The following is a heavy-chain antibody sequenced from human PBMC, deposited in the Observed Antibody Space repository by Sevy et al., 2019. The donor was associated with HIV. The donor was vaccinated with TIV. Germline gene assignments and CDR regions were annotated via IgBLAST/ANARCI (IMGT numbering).Heavy chain of an antibody. D-gene: IGHD3-16*01. Sequence: GGSLRLSCAASAFSLNTYVMSWVRRAPGKGLEWVSTISGSGDSTFYSDSVKGRFTISRDNSKNTLYLQMNSLRAEDTAVYYCAKPRGSVYFDYWGQGTLVTVSS. CDR1: AFSLNTYV. CDR3: AKPRGSVYFDY. J-gene: IGHJ4*02. V-gene: IGHV3-23*01. CDR2: ISGSGDST.